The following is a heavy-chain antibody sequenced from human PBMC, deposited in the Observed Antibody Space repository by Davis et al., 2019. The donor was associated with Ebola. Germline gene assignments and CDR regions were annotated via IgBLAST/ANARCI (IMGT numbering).Heavy chain of an antibody. Sequence: GGSLRLSCAASGFTFSSYAMHWVRQAPGKGLEWVAVISSDGSNKYYADSVKGRFTISRDNSKNTLYLQMNSLRAEDTAVYYCARDQYDILTGYLGYWGQGTLVTVSS. CDR1: GFTFSSYA. CDR2: ISSDGSNK. CDR3: ARDQYDILTGYLGY. D-gene: IGHD3-9*01. V-gene: IGHV3-30-3*01. J-gene: IGHJ4*02.